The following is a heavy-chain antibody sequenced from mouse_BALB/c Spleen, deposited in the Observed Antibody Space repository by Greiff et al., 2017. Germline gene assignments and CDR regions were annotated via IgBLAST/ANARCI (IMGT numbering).Heavy chain of an antibody. V-gene: IGHV14-3*02. CDR2: IDPANGNT. J-gene: IGHJ3*01. D-gene: IGHD2-10*02. Sequence: VQLQQSGAELVKPGASVKLSCTASGFNIKDTYMHWVKQRPEQGLEWIGRIDPANGNTKYDPKFQGKATITADTSSNTAYLQLSSLTSEDTAVYYCAISGRYGNYGGFAYWGQGTLVTVSA. CDR3: AISGRYGNYGGFAY. CDR1: GFNIKDTY.